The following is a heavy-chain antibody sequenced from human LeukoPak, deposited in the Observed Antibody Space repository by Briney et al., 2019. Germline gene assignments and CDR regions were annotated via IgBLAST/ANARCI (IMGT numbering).Heavy chain of an antibody. Sequence: SETLSLTCTVSGYSIGSGYYWGWIRQPPGKGLEWIGSIYHSGSTYYNPSLKSRVTISVDTSKNQFSLKLNSVTAADTAVYYCARVTGYVMEDYFDYWGQGTLVTVSS. CDR1: GYSIGSGYY. CDR2: IYHSGST. V-gene: IGHV4-38-2*02. J-gene: IGHJ4*02. CDR3: ARVTGYVMEDYFDY. D-gene: IGHD6-13*01.